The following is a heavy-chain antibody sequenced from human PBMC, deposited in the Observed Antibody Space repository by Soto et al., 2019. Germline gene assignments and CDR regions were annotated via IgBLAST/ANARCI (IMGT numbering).Heavy chain of an antibody. J-gene: IGHJ4*02. V-gene: IGHV3-7*03. D-gene: IGHD2-2*01. CDR3: ARHAEYAFDS. CDR1: GFAFNTYW. CDR2: IKQDGNEK. Sequence: EVQLVESGGSWVQPGGSLRVSCAASGFAFNTYWMTWVRLAPGKGLEVVANIKQDGNEKDYVDSVKGRFTISRDNAKNSLYLQMNSLRVEDTAVYYCARHAEYAFDSWGQGTLVTVSS.